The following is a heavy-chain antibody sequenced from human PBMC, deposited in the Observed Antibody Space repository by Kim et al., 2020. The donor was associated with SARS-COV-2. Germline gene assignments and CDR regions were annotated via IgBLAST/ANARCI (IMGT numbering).Heavy chain of an antibody. J-gene: IGHJ4*01. CDR3: ARILSYYYGSGSYYNLYY. CDR1: GGSFSGYY. CDR2: INHSGSP. V-gene: IGHV4-34*01. D-gene: IGHD3-10*01. Sequence: SETLSLTCAVYGGSFSGYYGSWIRQPPGKGLEWIGEINHSGSPHYNPALKSRVTISVDTSKNHFSLKLSSVTAAYPAVYYCARILSYYYGSGSYYNLYY.